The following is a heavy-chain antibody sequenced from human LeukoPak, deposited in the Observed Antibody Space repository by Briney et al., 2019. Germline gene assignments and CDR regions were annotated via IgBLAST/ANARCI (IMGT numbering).Heavy chain of an antibody. J-gene: IGHJ4*02. Sequence: GGSLRLSCAASGFTFSSYAMTWVRQAPGKGLEWVSVIYSGGSTYYADSVKGRFTISRDNSKNTLYLQMNSLRAEDTAVYYCGRDAHYYALYWGQGTLVTVSS. CDR2: IYSGGST. CDR1: GFTFSSYA. V-gene: IGHV3-53*01. D-gene: IGHD3-10*01. CDR3: GRDAHYYALY.